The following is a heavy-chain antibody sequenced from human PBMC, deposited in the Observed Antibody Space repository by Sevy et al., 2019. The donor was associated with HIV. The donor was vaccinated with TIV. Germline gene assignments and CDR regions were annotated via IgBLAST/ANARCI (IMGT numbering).Heavy chain of an antibody. CDR2: ISGSGGST. V-gene: IGHV3-23*01. J-gene: IGHJ4*02. D-gene: IGHD3-10*01. Sequence: GGSLRLSCAASGFTFSSYAMSCVRQAPGKGLEWVSAISGSGGSTYYADSVKGRFTISRDNSKNTLYLQMNSLRAEDTAVYYCAKGGVRGVMPYWGQGTLVTVSS. CDR1: GFTFSSYA. CDR3: AKGGVRGVMPY.